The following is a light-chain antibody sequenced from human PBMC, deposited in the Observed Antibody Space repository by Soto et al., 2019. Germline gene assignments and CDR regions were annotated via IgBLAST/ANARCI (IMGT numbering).Light chain of an antibody. CDR1: QGVRSY. CDR2: GAS. CDR3: HQVYNYPRT. V-gene: IGKV1-9*01. Sequence: IQLTQSPSSLSASVGDRVTITCRASQGVRSYLAWFQQRPGKAPKLLIFGASTLQNGVPARFSGGGFGTEFTRTITSLQPKDFETYYCHQVYNYPRTFGQGTKVEIK. J-gene: IGKJ1*01.